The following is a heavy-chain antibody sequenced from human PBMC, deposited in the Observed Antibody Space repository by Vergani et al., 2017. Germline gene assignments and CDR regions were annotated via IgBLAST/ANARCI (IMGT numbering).Heavy chain of an antibody. CDR3: ATPQTVTAGGMEV. J-gene: IGHJ6*02. Sequence: EVQLVQSGAEVKKPGATMKISCKVSGYTFTDHYMHWVTQAPGKGLEWMGLVDPEDGETIYAEKFKGRVTIAADTSTDTAHLELSSLRSEDTAVYYCATPQTVTAGGMEVWGQGTPVIVSS. V-gene: IGHV1-69-2*01. CDR1: GYTFTDHY. D-gene: IGHD2-21*02. CDR2: VDPEDGET.